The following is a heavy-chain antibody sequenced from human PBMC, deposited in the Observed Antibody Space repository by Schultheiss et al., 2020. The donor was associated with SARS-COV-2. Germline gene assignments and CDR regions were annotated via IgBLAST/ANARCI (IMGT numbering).Heavy chain of an antibody. CDR2: ISYDGSNK. CDR3: ANSRGSSSWDVMDV. D-gene: IGHD6-13*01. Sequence: GESLKISCAASGFTFSSYGMHWVRQAPGKGLEWVAVISYDGSNKYYADSVKGRFTISRDNSKSTLYLQMNSLRPEDTAVYYCANSRGSSSWDVMDVWGQGTTVTVSS. CDR1: GFTFSSYG. V-gene: IGHV3-30*18. J-gene: IGHJ6*02.